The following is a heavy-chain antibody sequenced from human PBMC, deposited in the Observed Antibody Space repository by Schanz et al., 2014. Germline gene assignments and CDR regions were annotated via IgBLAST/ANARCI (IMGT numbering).Heavy chain of an antibody. Sequence: QVQLVESGGGVVQFGRSLRLSCVASGFTFSSYGMHWVRQAPGKGLEWVSCTNGDGTNAKYADSVKGRFTISRDNAKKTLSLQMISLRAEDTAIYFCTRSYYDFSWGSYRFRAFDMWGQGTTVIVSS. V-gene: IGHV3-33*03. CDR3: TRSYYDFSWGSYRFRAFDM. CDR1: GFTFSSYG. D-gene: IGHD3-16*02. J-gene: IGHJ3*02. CDR2: TNGDGTNA.